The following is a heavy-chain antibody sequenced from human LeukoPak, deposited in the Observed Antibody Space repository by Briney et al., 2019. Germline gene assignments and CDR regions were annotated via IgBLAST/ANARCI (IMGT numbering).Heavy chain of an antibody. J-gene: IGHJ4*02. CDR3: AKDGIVGATCTYFDY. D-gene: IGHD1-26*01. V-gene: IGHV3-23*01. CDR1: GFTFSSYA. CDR2: ISGSGGGT. Sequence: GGSLRLSCAASGFTFSSYAMSWVRQAPGKGLEWVSVISGSGGGTYYADSVKGRFTISRDNSKNTLYLQVNSLRAEDTAVYYCAKDGIVGATCTYFDYWGQGTLVTVSS.